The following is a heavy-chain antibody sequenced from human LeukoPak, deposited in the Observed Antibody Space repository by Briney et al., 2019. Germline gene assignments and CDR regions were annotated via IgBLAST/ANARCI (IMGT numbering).Heavy chain of an antibody. D-gene: IGHD7-27*01. CDR1: GFTFSSYE. J-gene: IGHJ4*02. V-gene: IGHV3-48*03. Sequence: GGSLRLSCAASGFTFSSYEMNWVRQAPGKGLEWVSYIRSSGSTIYHADSVKGRFTISRDNAKNSLYLQMNSLRAEDTAVYYCAREDWGHFDFWGQGTLVTVSA. CDR3: AREDWGHFDF. CDR2: IRSSGSTI.